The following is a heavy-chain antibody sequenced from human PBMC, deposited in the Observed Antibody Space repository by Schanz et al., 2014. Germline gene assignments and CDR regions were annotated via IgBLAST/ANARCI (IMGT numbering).Heavy chain of an antibody. D-gene: IGHD7-27*01. CDR1: GFTFNNYG. CDR3: ARENLNWEAFDI. J-gene: IGHJ3*02. CDR2: ISYHGSER. Sequence: QVQLVESGGGVVRPGRSLRLSCAASGFTFNNYGMHWVRQAPGKGLEWVAVISYHGSERYYADSVKGRFTISRDNAKNSLYLEMTSLRGEDTAVYYCARENLNWEAFDIWGQGTVVTVSS. V-gene: IGHV3-33*05.